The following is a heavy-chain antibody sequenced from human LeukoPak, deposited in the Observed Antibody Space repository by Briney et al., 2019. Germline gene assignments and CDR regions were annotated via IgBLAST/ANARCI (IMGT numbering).Heavy chain of an antibody. D-gene: IGHD1-26*01. Sequence: GGSLRLSCTVSGFTVSSNFMSWVRQAPGKGLEWVSFIYSGTIHYSDSVKGRFTISRDNSKNTLYLQMNSLRAEDTAVYYCARIGGSSDAFDIWGQGTMVTVSS. CDR1: GFTVSSNF. CDR3: ARIGGSSDAFDI. CDR2: IYSGTI. J-gene: IGHJ3*02. V-gene: IGHV3-53*01.